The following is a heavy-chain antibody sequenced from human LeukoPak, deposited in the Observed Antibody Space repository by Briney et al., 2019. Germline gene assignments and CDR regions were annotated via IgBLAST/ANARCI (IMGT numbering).Heavy chain of an antibody. J-gene: IGHJ6*03. CDR1: GGSISSSSYS. V-gene: IGHV4-61*02. CDR3: ARVAGSSSWDYYYYYYMDV. Sequence: PSETLSLTCTVSGGSISSSSYSWSWIRQPAEKGLEWIGRIYTSGSTNYNPSLKSRATISVDTSKNQFSLKLSSVSAADTAVYYCARVAGSSSWDYYYYYYMDVWGKGTTVTVSS. D-gene: IGHD6-13*01. CDR2: IYTSGST.